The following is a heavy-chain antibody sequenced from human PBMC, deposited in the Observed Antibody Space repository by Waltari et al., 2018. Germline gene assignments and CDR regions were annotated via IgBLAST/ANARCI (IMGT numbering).Heavy chain of an antibody. J-gene: IGHJ3*02. CDR1: GGTFSSYA. V-gene: IGHV1-69*01. Sequence: QVQLVQSGAEVKKPGSSVKVSCKASGGTFSSYAISWVRQAPGQGLEWMGGIIPILGTANYAQKFQGRVTITADEYTSTAYMELSSLRSEDTAVYYCARGVTYYYDSSGYADAFDIWGQGTMVTVSS. CDR3: ARGVTYYYDSSGYADAFDI. CDR2: IIPILGTA. D-gene: IGHD3-22*01.